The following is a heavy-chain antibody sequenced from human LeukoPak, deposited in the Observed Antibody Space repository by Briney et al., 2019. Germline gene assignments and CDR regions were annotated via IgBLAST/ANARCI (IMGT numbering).Heavy chain of an antibody. CDR2: IERSSGHT. CDR3: VREDREPRDL. V-gene: IGHV3-21*06. CDR1: GFTLGSYS. Sequence: PGGSLRLSCVGSGFTLGSYSMNWVRQAPGKGLEWVSLIERSSGHTFYADSVRGRFAISRDDAKNSLYLQMNSLRGEDTAVYYCVREDREPRDLWGQGTLVTVSS. J-gene: IGHJ5*02.